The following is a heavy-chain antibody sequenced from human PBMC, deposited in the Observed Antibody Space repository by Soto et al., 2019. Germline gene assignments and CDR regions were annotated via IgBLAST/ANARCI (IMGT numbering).Heavy chain of an antibody. CDR3: ARTGGQYSSSYYWFDP. D-gene: IGHD6-13*01. V-gene: IGHV1-69*01. CDR1: GGTFSSYA. Sequence: QVQLVQSGAEVKKPGSSVKVSCKASGGTFSSYAISWVRQAPGQGLEWMGGIIPMFTTVNYAQKFQGRVTITAYESTSTAYMELSSLRSEDTAVYYCARTGGQYSSSYYWFDPWGQGTLVTVSS. CDR2: IIPMFTTV. J-gene: IGHJ5*02.